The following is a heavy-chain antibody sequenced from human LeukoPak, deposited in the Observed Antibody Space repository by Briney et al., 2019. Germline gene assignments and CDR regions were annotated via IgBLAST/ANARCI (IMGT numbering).Heavy chain of an antibody. Sequence: GRSLRLACAASGFTLSSYWTSWVRQAPGNGLEWVATIKQDGSEKYHLYSVEGRFTISRDNDKKSLYLQMNSLRAEDTAVYYCARDLRGDGQIDYGDDELVSYYFDYWGQGTLVTVSS. CDR3: ARDLRGDGQIDYGDDELVSYYFDY. CDR2: IKQDGSEK. J-gene: IGHJ4*02. CDR1: GFTLSSYW. D-gene: IGHD4-17*01. V-gene: IGHV3-7*01.